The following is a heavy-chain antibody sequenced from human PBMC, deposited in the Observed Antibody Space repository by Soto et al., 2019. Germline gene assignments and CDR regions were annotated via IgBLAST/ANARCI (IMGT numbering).Heavy chain of an antibody. CDR2: ICGIGGST. J-gene: IGHJ4*02. CDR3: AKDVDFWSGYNQFDY. Sequence: EVQLLESGGALVQPGGSLRLSCAACGFTFSSYAMNWVRQAPGKGLEWVSSICGIGGSTDYADSVKGRFTISRDNSKNTLYLQMSSLRAEDTAVYYCAKDVDFWSGYNQFDYWGQGTLVTVSS. CDR1: GFTFSSYA. D-gene: IGHD3-3*01. V-gene: IGHV3-23*01.